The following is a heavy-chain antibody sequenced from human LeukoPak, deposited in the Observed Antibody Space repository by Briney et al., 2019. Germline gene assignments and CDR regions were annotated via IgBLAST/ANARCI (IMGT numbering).Heavy chain of an antibody. D-gene: IGHD3-22*01. Sequence: PGGSLRLSCAASGFTFSSYWMSWVRQAPGKGLEWVANIKQDGSEKYYVDSVKGRFTISRDNAKNSLYLQMNSLRAEDTAVYYCARGIITMIVVVITHFDYWGQGTLVTVSS. J-gene: IGHJ4*02. CDR3: ARGIITMIVVVITHFDY. V-gene: IGHV3-7*01. CDR1: GFTFSSYW. CDR2: IKQDGSEK.